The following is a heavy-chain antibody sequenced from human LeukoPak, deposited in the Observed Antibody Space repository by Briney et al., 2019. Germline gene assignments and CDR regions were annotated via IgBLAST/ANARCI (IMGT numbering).Heavy chain of an antibody. CDR1: GASVTDYY. CDR3: TRGHWGLQS. Sequence: SETLSLTCTVSGASVTDYYWSWIRQAPGKGLEWISYIHHSGNSDYNPSLRSRVTTSLDTSKNQFSLNLISVTAAYPAVYYCTRGHWGLQSWSQGTLVTVSS. CDR2: IHHSGNS. D-gene: IGHD7-27*01. J-gene: IGHJ5*02. V-gene: IGHV4-59*02.